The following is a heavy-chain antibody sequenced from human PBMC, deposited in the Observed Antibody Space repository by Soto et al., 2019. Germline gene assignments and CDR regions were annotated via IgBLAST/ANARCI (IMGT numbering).Heavy chain of an antibody. V-gene: IGHV1-3*01. Sequence: ASVKVSCKASGYIFTNYAMHWVRQDPGQRLEWMGWINADNDKTKYSQKFQGRVTITRYTFASTAYMEPSSLRSEDTAAYYCARVGAAAGPYYFDNGGQVTLVTV. D-gene: IGHD6-13*01. J-gene: IGHJ4*02. CDR2: INADNDKT. CDR3: ARVGAAAGPYYFDN. CDR1: GYIFTNYA.